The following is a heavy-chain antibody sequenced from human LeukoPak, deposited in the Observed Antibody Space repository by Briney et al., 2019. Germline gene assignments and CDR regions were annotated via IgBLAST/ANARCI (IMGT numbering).Heavy chain of an antibody. Sequence: GGSLRLSCAASGFTFSSYWMSWVRQAPGKGLEWVSSISSSSSYIYYVDSVKGRFTISRDNAKNSLYLQMNSLRAEDTAVYYCARDTVTTFSSWFDPWGQGTLVTVSS. CDR2: ISSSSSYI. J-gene: IGHJ5*02. V-gene: IGHV3-21*06. D-gene: IGHD4-17*01. CDR3: ARDTVTTFSSWFDP. CDR1: GFTFSSYW.